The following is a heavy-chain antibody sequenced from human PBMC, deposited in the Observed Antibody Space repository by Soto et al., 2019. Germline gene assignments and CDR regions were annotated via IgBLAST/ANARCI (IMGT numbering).Heavy chain of an antibody. V-gene: IGHV4-38-2*02. Sequence: SLTCAISTSSISTANSWGWIRQPPGKGLEWSGNIYDSGTTYYNPALKSRVTISVDTSKSQFSLKLSSVTAADTAVYYCARDGRWLHFTFDSWGQGTLVTVSS. CDR1: TSSISTANS. J-gene: IGHJ4*02. D-gene: IGHD5-12*01. CDR2: IYDSGTT. CDR3: ARDGRWLHFTFDS.